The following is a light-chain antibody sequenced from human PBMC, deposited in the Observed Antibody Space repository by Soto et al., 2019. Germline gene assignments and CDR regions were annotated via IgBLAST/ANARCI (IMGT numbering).Light chain of an antibody. Sequence: DIQMTQSPSSLSASVGDRVTITCRASQTIGTYLNWFQQKPGKAPKLLIYSASSLQSGVPSRFSGSGSGTDFTLTITSLQPEDSATYYCLESYSVPFFSFGPRTKVDIK. CDR2: SAS. V-gene: IGKV1-39*01. J-gene: IGKJ3*01. CDR3: LESYSVPFFS. CDR1: QTIGTY.